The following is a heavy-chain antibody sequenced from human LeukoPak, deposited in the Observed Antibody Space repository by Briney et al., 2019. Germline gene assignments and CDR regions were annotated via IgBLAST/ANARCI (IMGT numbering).Heavy chain of an antibody. Sequence: ASVKVSCKASGGTFSSYAISWVRQAPGQGLEWMGGIIPIFGTANYAQKFQGRVTITADESTSTAYMELSSLRSEDTAVYYCARGSRRYYGSGSYNLDVWGKGTTVTISS. CDR1: GGTFSSYA. J-gene: IGHJ6*04. CDR3: ARGSRRYYGSGSYNLDV. V-gene: IGHV1-69*13. CDR2: IIPIFGTA. D-gene: IGHD3-10*01.